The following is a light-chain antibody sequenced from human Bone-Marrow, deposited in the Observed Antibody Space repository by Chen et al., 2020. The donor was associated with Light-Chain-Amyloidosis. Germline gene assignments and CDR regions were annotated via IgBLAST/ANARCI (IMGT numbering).Light chain of an antibody. Sequence: SYELTQPPSVSVSPGQTARITCSGDDLPTKYAYWYQQKPGQAPVLVIHRDTERPSGILERFSGSSAGTTAALTSSGVQAEDEADYHCQAADSSGTYEGIFGGGTKLTVL. CDR1: DLPTKY. CDR3: QAADSSGTYEGI. CDR2: RDT. J-gene: IGLJ2*01. V-gene: IGLV3-25*03.